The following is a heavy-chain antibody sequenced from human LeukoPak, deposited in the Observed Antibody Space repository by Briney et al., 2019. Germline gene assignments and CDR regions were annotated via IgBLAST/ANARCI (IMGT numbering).Heavy chain of an antibody. J-gene: IGHJ4*02. CDR2: IYTSGST. CDR3: ATGGDSSGYYYFDY. V-gene: IGHV4-61*02. CDR1: GGSISSGSYY. Sequence: PSETLSLTCTVSGGSISSGSYYWSWIRQPAGKGLEWIGRIYTSGSTNYNPSLKSRVTISVDTSKNQFSLKLSSVTAADTAVYYCATGGDSSGYYYFDYWGQGTLVTVSS. D-gene: IGHD3-22*01.